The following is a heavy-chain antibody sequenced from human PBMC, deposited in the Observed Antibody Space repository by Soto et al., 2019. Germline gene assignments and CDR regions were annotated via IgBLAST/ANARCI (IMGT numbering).Heavy chain of an antibody. J-gene: IGHJ4*01. D-gene: IGHD2-15*01. CDR3: ARVAEEYCSGRSFHGYFDY. Sequence: SVKVSCKASGGTFSSYAISWVRQAPGQGLEWMGGIIPIFGTANYAQKFQGRVTITADKSTSTAYMELSSLRSEDTAVYYCARVAEEYCSGRSFHGYFDYWGHVTLVPVSS. CDR2: IIPIFGTA. CDR1: GGTFSSYA. V-gene: IGHV1-69*06.